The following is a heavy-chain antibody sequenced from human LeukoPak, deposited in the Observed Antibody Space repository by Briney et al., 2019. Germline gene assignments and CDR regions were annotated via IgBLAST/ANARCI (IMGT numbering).Heavy chain of an antibody. CDR3: ERDSYGQDTNYYYYYMDV. CDR2: IYTSGST. D-gene: IGHD5-18*01. V-gene: IGHV4-61*02. Sequence: PSQTLSLTCTVSGGSISSGSYYWSWIRQPAGKGLEWIGRIYTSGSTNYNPSLKSRVTISVDTSKNQFSLKMSSVTAAATVVYYCERDSYGQDTNYYYYYMDVWGKGTPVTVSS. CDR1: GGSISSGSYY. J-gene: IGHJ6*03.